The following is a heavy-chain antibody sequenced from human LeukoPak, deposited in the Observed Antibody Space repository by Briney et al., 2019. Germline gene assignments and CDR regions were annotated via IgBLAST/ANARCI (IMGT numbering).Heavy chain of an antibody. D-gene: IGHD2-15*01. V-gene: IGHV3-7*03. J-gene: IGHJ4*02. CDR3: TTDTWYSAGH. CDR1: GFIFSGSW. CDR2: IRKDGSEK. Sequence: GGSLRLSCTASGFIFSGSWMAWIRQAPGKGLEWVAIIRKDGSEKYYVDSMKGRFTISRDNAKNSLFLQMNSLRAEDTAIYYCTTDTWYSAGHWGQGTLVTVSS.